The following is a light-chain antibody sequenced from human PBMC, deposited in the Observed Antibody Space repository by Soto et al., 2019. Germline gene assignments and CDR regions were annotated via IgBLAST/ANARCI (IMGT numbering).Light chain of an antibody. Sequence: DIQMTQSPSSLSASVGDRVTITCQASQGISNYLNWYQQKPGKAPKLLIYDASNLETRVPSRFSGSGSGTDFTFNISSLQPEDIATYYCQQYDNLPLTFGGGTKVEIK. CDR2: DAS. J-gene: IGKJ4*01. CDR1: QGISNY. V-gene: IGKV1-33*01. CDR3: QQYDNLPLT.